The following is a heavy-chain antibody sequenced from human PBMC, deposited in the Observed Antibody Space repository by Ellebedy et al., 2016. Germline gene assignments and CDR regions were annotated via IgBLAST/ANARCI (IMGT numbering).Heavy chain of an antibody. J-gene: IGHJ4*02. V-gene: IGHV3-7*01. CDR3: ATDLRPLTRGWGY. CDR1: GLTFTNAW. CDR2: IKEDGSFK. Sequence: GGSLRLSCTTSGLTFTNAWINWVRQAPGKGLEWVASIKEDGSFKQYVDSVRGRFTISRDNAKNSVYLQMNVLRVEDRGIYYCATDLRPLTRGWGYWGQGTLVTVSS. D-gene: IGHD3-10*01.